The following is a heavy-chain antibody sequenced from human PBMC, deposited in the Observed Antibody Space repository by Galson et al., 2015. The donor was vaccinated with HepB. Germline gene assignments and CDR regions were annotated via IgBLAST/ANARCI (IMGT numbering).Heavy chain of an antibody. D-gene: IGHD3-22*01. J-gene: IGHJ3*02. CDR3: ARDRVNYYDSSDPNHDAFDI. CDR1: GYTFTSYG. CDR2: ISAYNGNT. Sequence: SVKVSCKASGYTFTSYGISWVRQAPGQGLEWMGWISAYNGNTNYAQKLQGRVTMTTDTSTSTAYMELRSLRSDDTAVYYCARDRVNYYDSSDPNHDAFDIWGQGTMVTVSS. V-gene: IGHV1-18*01.